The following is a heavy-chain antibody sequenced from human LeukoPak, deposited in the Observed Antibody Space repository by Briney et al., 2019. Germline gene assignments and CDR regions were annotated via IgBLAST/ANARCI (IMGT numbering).Heavy chain of an antibody. CDR2: ISYDGSNK. D-gene: IGHD3-10*01. V-gene: IGHV3-30*04. CDR1: RFTFSSYA. CDR3: ARGRPYGSGSTYLDY. J-gene: IGHJ4*02. Sequence: GGSLRLSCAASRFTFSSYAMHWVRQAPGKGLEWVAVISYDGSNKYYADSVKGRFTISRDNSKNTLYLQMNSLRAEDTAVYYCARGRPYGSGSTYLDYWGQGTLVTVSS.